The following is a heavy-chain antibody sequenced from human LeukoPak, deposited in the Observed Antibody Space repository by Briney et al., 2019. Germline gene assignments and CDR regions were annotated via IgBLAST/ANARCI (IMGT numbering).Heavy chain of an antibody. D-gene: IGHD6-19*01. J-gene: IGHJ4*02. CDR2: IYSGGAT. CDR3: ARGRFSGPDDY. V-gene: IGHV3-53*01. CDR1: EFSVSSNY. Sequence: GGSLRLSCAVSEFSVSSNYMNWVRQAPGKGLEWVSVIYSGGATYYADSVRGRFTISRDNSKNMVSLHMTSLGAEDTAVYYCARGRFSGPDDYWGQGTLVTVSS.